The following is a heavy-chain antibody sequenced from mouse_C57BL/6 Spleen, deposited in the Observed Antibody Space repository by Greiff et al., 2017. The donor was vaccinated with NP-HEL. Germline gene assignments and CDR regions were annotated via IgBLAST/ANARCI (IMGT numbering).Heavy chain of an antibody. V-gene: IGHV1-69*01. Sequence: VQLQQPGAELVMPGASVKLSCKASGYTFTSYWMHWVKQRPGQGLEWIGEIDPSDSYTNYNQKFKGRSTLTVDKSSSTAYMQLSSLTSEDSAVYYCARFYYGSSYVRGFDYWGQGTTLTVSS. CDR2: IDPSDSYT. CDR1: GYTFTSYW. D-gene: IGHD1-1*01. J-gene: IGHJ2*01. CDR3: ARFYYGSSYVRGFDY.